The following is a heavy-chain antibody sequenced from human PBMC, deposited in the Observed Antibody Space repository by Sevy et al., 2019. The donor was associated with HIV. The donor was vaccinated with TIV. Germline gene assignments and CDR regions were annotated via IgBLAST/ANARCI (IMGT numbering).Heavy chain of an antibody. Sequence: GGSLRLSCAASGFTFSSYAMHWVRQAPGKGLEWVAVISYDGSNKYYADSVKGRFTISRDNSKNALYLQMNSLRAEDPAVYYSARYQYYDSSGSPYFDYWGQGTLVTVSS. CDR2: ISYDGSNK. V-gene: IGHV3-30-3*01. CDR1: GFTFSSYA. D-gene: IGHD3-22*01. J-gene: IGHJ4*02. CDR3: ARYQYYDSSGSPYFDY.